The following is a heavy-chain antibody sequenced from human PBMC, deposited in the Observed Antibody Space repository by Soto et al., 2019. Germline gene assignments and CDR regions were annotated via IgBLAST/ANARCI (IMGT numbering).Heavy chain of an antibody. CDR1: GFTFSSYA. Sequence: EVQLLESGGGLVQPGGSLRLACAAAGFTFSSYAMSWVRQAPGKGLEWVSAISGSGGSTYYADSVKGRFTISRDNSKNTLYLQMNSLRAEDTAVYYCASGEYSSSLGYFDYWGQGSLVTVSS. J-gene: IGHJ4*02. CDR3: ASGEYSSSLGYFDY. CDR2: ISGSGGST. D-gene: IGHD6-6*01. V-gene: IGHV3-23*01.